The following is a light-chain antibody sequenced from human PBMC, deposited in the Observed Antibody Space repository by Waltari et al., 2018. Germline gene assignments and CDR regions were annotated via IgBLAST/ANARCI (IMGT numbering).Light chain of an antibody. V-gene: IGLV2-23*02. CDR2: EVT. J-gene: IGLJ2*01. Sequence: QSALTQPASVSGSPGQSITIPCPGTNRAAGSYNFVSWYQPNPGKAPKIMIYEVTKRPSGVSNRFSGSKSGNTASLTISGLQADDEADYYCCSYAGSSTFLFGGGTKLTVL. CDR1: NRAAGSYNF. CDR3: CSYAGSSTFL.